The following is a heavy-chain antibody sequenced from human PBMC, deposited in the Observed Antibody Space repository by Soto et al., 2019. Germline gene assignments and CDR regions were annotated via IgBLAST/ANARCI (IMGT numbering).Heavy chain of an antibody. CDR1: GGSMSRSSYY. V-gene: IGHV4-39*01. Sequence: QLQLQQSGPGLVKPSETLSLTCSVSGGSMSRSSYYWGWIRQPQGKGLEWIGSIYYSGSTNYNPSLTSRVTISGDTSKNQFSLKLSSVTAADTAVYYCARIGGFMVRGVENWFDPWGQGILVTVSS. J-gene: IGHJ5*02. D-gene: IGHD3-10*01. CDR3: ARIGGFMVRGVENWFDP. CDR2: IYYSGST.